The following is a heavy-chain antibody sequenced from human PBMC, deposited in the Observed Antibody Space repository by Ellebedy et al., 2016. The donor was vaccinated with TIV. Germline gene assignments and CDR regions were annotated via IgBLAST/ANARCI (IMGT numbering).Heavy chain of an antibody. CDR1: GYTFTSYY. D-gene: IGHD6-13*01. Sequence: ASVKVSCKASGYTFTSYYMHWVRQAPGQGLEWMGWISAYNGNTNYAQKLQGRVTMTTDTSTSTAYMELRSLRSDDTAVYYCATAAGTTHPFDYWGQGTLVTVSS. CDR2: ISAYNGNT. J-gene: IGHJ4*02. CDR3: ATAAGTTHPFDY. V-gene: IGHV1-18*04.